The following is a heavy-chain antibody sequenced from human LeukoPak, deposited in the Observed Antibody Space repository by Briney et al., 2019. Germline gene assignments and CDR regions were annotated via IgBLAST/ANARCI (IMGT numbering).Heavy chain of an antibody. V-gene: IGHV3-7*03. Sequence: QPGGSLRLSCAASGFTLSRYWMSWVRQAPGKGLEWVANINQDGSEKHYVDSVKGRFTISRDNAKSSLHLQMNGLRAEDTAVYYCARGPLFGSGMVDYWGQGTLVTVSS. CDR3: ARGPLFGSGMVDY. D-gene: IGHD3-10*01. CDR1: GFTLSRYW. J-gene: IGHJ4*02. CDR2: INQDGSEK.